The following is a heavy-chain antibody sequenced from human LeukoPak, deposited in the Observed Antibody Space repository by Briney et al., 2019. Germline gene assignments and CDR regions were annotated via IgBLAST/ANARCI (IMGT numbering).Heavy chain of an antibody. Sequence: GGSLRLSCAASGFTFYDYAMHWVRQAPGKGLEWVSGISWNSGSIGYADSVKGRFTISRDNAKNSLYLQMNSLRAEDTALYYCAKDISWQQLGSPFDYWGQGTLVTVSS. D-gene: IGHD6-13*01. CDR3: AKDISWQQLGSPFDY. CDR1: GFTFYDYA. V-gene: IGHV3-9*01. CDR2: ISWNSGSI. J-gene: IGHJ4*02.